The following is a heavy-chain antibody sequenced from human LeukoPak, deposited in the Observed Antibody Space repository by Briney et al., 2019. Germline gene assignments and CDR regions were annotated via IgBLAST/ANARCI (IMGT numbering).Heavy chain of an antibody. Sequence: GGSLRLSCAASGFTFSSYAMHWVRQAPGKGLEWVAVISYDGSNKYYADSVKGRFTISRDNSKNTLYLQMNSLRAEDTAVYYCARDHVGSSSNYYYYYYMDVWGKGTTVTVSS. D-gene: IGHD6-6*01. CDR3: ARDHVGSSSNYYYYYYMDV. CDR1: GFTFSSYA. CDR2: ISYDGSNK. V-gene: IGHV3-30-3*01. J-gene: IGHJ6*03.